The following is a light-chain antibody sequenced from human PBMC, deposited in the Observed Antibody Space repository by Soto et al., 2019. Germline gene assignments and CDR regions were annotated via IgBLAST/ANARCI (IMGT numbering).Light chain of an antibody. CDR1: QSGRDMY. CDR2: GVS. V-gene: IGKV3-20*01. Sequence: EIVLTQSPGTLSLSPGERATLSCRASQSGRDMYLAWYQRKPGEPPSLLIYGVSSRAYGIPDRFSGSGSGAYCILTISRREPEDFSVYYCQRCGYAQWTFGQGTQVEIK. J-gene: IGKJ1*01. CDR3: QRCGYAQWT.